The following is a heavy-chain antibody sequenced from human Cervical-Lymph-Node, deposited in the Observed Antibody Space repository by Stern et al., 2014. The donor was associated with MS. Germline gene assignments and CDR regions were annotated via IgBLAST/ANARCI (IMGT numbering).Heavy chain of an antibody. CDR3: AGTIITPHYFDY. J-gene: IGHJ4*02. D-gene: IGHD3-3*01. V-gene: IGHV3-66*01. CDR2: IYAGGST. CDR1: GFTVSSNY. Sequence: EMQLVESGGGLVQPGGSLRLSCAVTGFTVSSNYMAWVRQAPGKGLEWVSIIYAGGSTYYADSMEGRSTISRDNSKNTLYLQLDSLRADDTAVYYCAGTIITPHYFDYWGQGTLVTVSS.